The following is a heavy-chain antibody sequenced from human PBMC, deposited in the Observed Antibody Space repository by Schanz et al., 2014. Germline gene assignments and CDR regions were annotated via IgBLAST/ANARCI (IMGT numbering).Heavy chain of an antibody. Sequence: QVQLVQSGAEVKKPGSSMKVSCKASGGTFNSYTINWVRQAPGQGLEWMGRIIPIHGIVNYAQRFQDRVRITADKSTSTAYMERSSLRSDDTAVYYGARGGGPEDVFDIWGQGTILTVSS. D-gene: IGHD2-15*01. V-gene: IGHV1-69*02. CDR1: GGTFNSYT. CDR2: IIPIHGIV. CDR3: ARGGGPEDVFDI. J-gene: IGHJ3*02.